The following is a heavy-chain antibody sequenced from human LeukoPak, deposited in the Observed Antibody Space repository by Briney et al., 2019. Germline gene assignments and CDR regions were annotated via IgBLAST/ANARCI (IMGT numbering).Heavy chain of an antibody. CDR1: GGSISSYY. D-gene: IGHD6-13*01. V-gene: IGHV4-59*01. Sequence: PSVTLSLTCTVSGGSISSYYWSWIRQPPGKGLEWIGYIYYSGSANYNPSLKSRVTISVDTSKNQFSLKLSSVTAADTAVYYCARYIAAAGTGYFQHWGQGTLVTVSS. CDR3: ARYIAAAGTGYFQH. J-gene: IGHJ1*01. CDR2: IYYSGSA.